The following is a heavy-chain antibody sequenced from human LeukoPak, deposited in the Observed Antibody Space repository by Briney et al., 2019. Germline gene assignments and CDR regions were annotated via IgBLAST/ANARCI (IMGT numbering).Heavy chain of an antibody. V-gene: IGHV4-59*08. CDR2: IYYSGTT. Sequence: SGTLSLTCGASGVSISGYDWTWIRQPPGKGLEWIGDIYYSGTTNYYPSLKSRVTISVDTSKNHFSLKLSSVTAADTAVYYCARYYGGNHDYWGQGTLVTVSS. CDR1: GVSISGYD. D-gene: IGHD4-23*01. J-gene: IGHJ4*02. CDR3: ARYYGGNHDY.